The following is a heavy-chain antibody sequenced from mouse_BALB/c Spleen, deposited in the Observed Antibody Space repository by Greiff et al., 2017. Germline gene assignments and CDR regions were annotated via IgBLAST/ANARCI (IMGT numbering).Heavy chain of an antibody. CDR2: INPSNGRT. Sequence: QVQLQQPGAELVKPGASVKLSCKASGYTFTSYWMHWVKQRPGQGLEWIGEINPSNGRTNYNEKFKSKATLTVDKSSSTAYMQLSSLTSEDSAVYYCAYYGNSWFAYWGQGTLVTVSA. J-gene: IGHJ3*01. D-gene: IGHD2-1*01. CDR3: AYYGNSWFAY. CDR1: GYTFTSYW. V-gene: IGHV1S81*02.